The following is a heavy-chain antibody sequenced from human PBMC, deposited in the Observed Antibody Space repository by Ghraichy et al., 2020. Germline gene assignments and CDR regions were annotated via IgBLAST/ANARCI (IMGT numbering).Heavy chain of an antibody. CDR2: IYNTGST. J-gene: IGHJ6*02. CDR1: GASISSGGHF. CDR3: ARGTSSSAAYSMDV. V-gene: IGHV4-31*03. D-gene: IGHD6-6*01. Sequence: SETLSLTCTVSGASISSGGHFWSWIRQHPGKGLECIGHIYNTGSTYYNPSIKRRVSISVDTSKNQSSLKLSAVTAADTAVYYGARGTSSSAAYSMDVWGQGTTVTVSS.